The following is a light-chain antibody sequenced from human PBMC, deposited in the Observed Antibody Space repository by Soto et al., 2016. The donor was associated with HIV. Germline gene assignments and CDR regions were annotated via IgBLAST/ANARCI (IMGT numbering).Light chain of an antibody. Sequence: SYELTQPPSVSVSPGQAAIITCSGETLPDQYGYWYQQKPGQAPVVVIYKDNQRPSEIPERFSGSRSGTTITLTISGVQAEDEADYYCQSADTSGSYVFGSGTKVTVL. CDR2: KDN. CDR3: QSADTSGSYV. J-gene: IGLJ1*01. CDR1: TLPDQY. V-gene: IGLV3-25*03.